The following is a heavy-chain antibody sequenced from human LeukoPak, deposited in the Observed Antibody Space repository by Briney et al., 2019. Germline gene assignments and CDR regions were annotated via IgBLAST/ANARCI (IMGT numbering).Heavy chain of an antibody. V-gene: IGHV5-51*01. CDR2: TYPGDSDT. D-gene: IGHD3-3*01. J-gene: IGHJ4*02. CDR3: ARQNDFRLDY. CDR1: GYTFSSYW. Sequence: GESLRISCKGSGYTFSSYWIGWVRQMPGKGLEWMGITYPGDSDTRCSPSLQGQVTISVDTSIGTAYLQWSSLKASDTAIYYCARQNDFRLDYWGKGTLVTVSS.